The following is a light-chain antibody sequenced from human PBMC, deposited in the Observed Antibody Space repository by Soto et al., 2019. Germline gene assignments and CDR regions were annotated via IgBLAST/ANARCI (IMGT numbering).Light chain of an antibody. Sequence: DIVMTQSPDSLAVSLGERATINCKSSQSVLYGSNNKNSLDWYQQKPGQPPKLLICWASTREFSVPDRFSDSGSGTHFTLTISSLQAEDVAVYYCKQYYSTPITFGQGTRLEIK. V-gene: IGKV4-1*01. CDR2: WAS. CDR3: KQYYSTPIT. CDR1: QSVLYGSNNKNS. J-gene: IGKJ5*01.